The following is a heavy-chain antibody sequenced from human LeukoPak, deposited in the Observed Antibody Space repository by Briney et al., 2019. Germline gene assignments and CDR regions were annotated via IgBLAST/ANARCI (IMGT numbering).Heavy chain of an antibody. CDR2: IIPILGIA. CDR3: ARDGYGGNSYYYGMDV. V-gene: IGHV1-69*04. D-gene: IGHD4-23*01. J-gene: IGHJ6*02. CDR1: GGTFSSYA. Sequence: ASVKVSCKASGGTFSSYAISWVRQAPGQGLEWMGRIIPILGIANYAQKFQGRVTITADKSTSTAYMELSSLRSEDTAVYYCARDGYGGNSYYYGMDVWGQGTTVTVSS.